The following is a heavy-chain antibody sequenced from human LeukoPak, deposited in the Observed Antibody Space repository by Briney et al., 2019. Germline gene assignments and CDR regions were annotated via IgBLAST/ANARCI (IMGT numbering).Heavy chain of an antibody. D-gene: IGHD4-23*01. CDR1: GFTFSSYA. CDR3: ARDGDTVLTRGYYYYMDV. Sequence: GGSLRLSCAASGFTFSSYAMRWVRQAPGKGLEWVALISYDGSNKYYADSVKGRFTISRDNSKNTLYLQMNSLRAEDTALYYCARDGDTVLTRGYYYYMDVWGKGTTVTVSS. CDR2: ISYDGSNK. V-gene: IGHV3-30*04. J-gene: IGHJ6*03.